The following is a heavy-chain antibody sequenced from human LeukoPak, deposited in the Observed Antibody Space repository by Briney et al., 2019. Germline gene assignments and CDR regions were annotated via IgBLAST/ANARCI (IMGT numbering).Heavy chain of an antibody. V-gene: IGHV5-51*01. CDR3: ARRQGCSSTSCLPDY. D-gene: IGHD2-2*01. Sequence: GESLKISCRGSGYSFTTYWIGWVRQMPGKGLEWMGIIDPGVSDTSFTPSFQGQVTMSAAKSINTAYLQWSSLKASDTAIYYCARRQGCSSTSCLPDYWGQGTLVTV. J-gene: IGHJ4*02. CDR2: IDPGVSDT. CDR1: GYSFTTYW.